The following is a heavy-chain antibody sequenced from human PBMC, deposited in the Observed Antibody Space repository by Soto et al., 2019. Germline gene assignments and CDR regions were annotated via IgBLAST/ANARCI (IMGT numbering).Heavy chain of an antibody. D-gene: IGHD4-4*01. J-gene: IGHJ5*02. Sequence: EVQLLESGGGLVQPGGSLRLSCVASGFTSSGYWMTWVRQPPGKGLEWVANINQDGSEKYYVDSVKGRFTISRDNAKDSLYLQMNSLRAEDTAIYYCARDYSNPRGRFDPWGQGTLVTVSS. V-gene: IGHV3-7*01. CDR1: GFTSSGYW. CDR3: ARDYSNPRGRFDP. CDR2: INQDGSEK.